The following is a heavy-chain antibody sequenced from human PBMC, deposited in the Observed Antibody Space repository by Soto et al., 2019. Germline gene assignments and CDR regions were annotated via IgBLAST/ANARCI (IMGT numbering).Heavy chain of an antibody. V-gene: IGHV4-34*01. D-gene: IGHD3-3*01. CDR1: GGSFSGYY. Sequence: SETLSLTCAVYGGSFSGYYWSWIRQPPGKGLEWIGEINHSGSTNYNPSLKSRVTISVDTSKNQFSLKLSSVTAADTAVYYCARDLWRASYYDFWSGYYPGRNYYYYYGMDVWGQGTTVTVS. J-gene: IGHJ6*02. CDR2: INHSGST. CDR3: ARDLWRASYYDFWSGYYPGRNYYYYYGMDV.